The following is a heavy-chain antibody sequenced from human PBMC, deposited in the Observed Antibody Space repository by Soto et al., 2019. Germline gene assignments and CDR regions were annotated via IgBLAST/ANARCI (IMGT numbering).Heavy chain of an antibody. D-gene: IGHD3-16*02. J-gene: IGHJ3*02. V-gene: IGHV5-10-1*03. CDR1: GYSFTSYW. CDR3: ARPRHVWGSYRYSGAFDI. Sequence: EVQLVQSGAEVKKPGESLRISCKGSGYSFTSYWISWVRQMPGKGLEWMGRIDPSDSYTNYSPSFQGHVTISADKSISTAYLQWSSLKASDTAMYYCARPRHVWGSYRYSGAFDIWGQGTMVTVSS. CDR2: IDPSDSYT.